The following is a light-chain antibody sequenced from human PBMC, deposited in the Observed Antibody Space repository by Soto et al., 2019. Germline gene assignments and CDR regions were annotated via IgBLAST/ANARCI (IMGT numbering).Light chain of an antibody. CDR1: RDITRY. Sequence: DIQLTQSPSFRSASVGDRVSITCRASRDITRYLAWYQQQPGKAPRLLIYLASTLQSGVPSRFSGSGSGTEFTISINSLQPEDFATYYCQQLNSYPPTFGQGTKLDIK. CDR2: LAS. CDR3: QQLNSYPPT. V-gene: IGKV1-9*01. J-gene: IGKJ2*01.